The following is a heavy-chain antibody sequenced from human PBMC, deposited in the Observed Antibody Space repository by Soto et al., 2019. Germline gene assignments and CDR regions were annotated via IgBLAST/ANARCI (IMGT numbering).Heavy chain of an antibody. Sequence: SETLSLTCTVSGGSISPFYWNWIRQSAGKGLEWIGRVYPTGSTNYNHSLKSRVSMSVDTSKNQFSLKLGSVTAADTAVYYCARASYDSIGYTFDYWGQGILVTVSS. CDR1: GGSISPFY. V-gene: IGHV4-4*07. D-gene: IGHD3-22*01. CDR3: ARASYDSIGYTFDY. J-gene: IGHJ4*02. CDR2: VYPTGST.